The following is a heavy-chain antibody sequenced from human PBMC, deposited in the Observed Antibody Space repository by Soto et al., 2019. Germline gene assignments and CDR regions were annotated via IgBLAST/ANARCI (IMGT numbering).Heavy chain of an antibody. V-gene: IGHV4-59*12. J-gene: IGHJ5*02. CDR2: IYYSGRA. CDR3: ARGVGVSGLNWFYX. D-gene: IGHD2-15*01. Sequence: LSLACTVSGGSIVSYYWTCIRQSPGKGLEWVGYIYYSGRANYNPSLNSLLTISVDRSKKQFSLRLGSVTAADTAVYYCARGVGVSGLNWFYXWGQGTLVTVSX. CDR1: GGSIVSYY.